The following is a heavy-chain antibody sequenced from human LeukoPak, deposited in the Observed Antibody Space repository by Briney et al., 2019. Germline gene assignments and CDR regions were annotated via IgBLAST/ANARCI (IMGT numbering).Heavy chain of an antibody. CDR3: ASSTVTTWATAFDI. CDR2: ISSSSSYI. CDR1: GFTFSSYS. V-gene: IGHV3-21*01. Sequence: PGGSLRLSCAASGFTFSSYSMNWVRQAPGEGLEWVSSISSSSSYIYHADSVKGRFTISRDNAKNSLYLQMNSLRAEDTAVYYCASSTVTTWATAFDIWGQGTMVTVSS. J-gene: IGHJ3*02. D-gene: IGHD4-17*01.